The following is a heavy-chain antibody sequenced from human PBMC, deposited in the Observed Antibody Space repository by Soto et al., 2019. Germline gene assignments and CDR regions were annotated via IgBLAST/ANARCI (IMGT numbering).Heavy chain of an antibody. CDR1: GFSFSSYG. J-gene: IGHJ4*02. D-gene: IGHD4-17*01. CDR3: ARNPRPTYGDYAYY. Sequence: QVQLVESGGGVVQPGTSLRLSCAASGFSFSSYGMHWVRQAPGKGLEWVAVVWYDGSNKYYADSVKGRFTIARDNSKNTLYPQMNSLRAEDTAVYYCARNPRPTYGDYAYYWCQGTLGTVSS. V-gene: IGHV3-33*01. CDR2: VWYDGSNK.